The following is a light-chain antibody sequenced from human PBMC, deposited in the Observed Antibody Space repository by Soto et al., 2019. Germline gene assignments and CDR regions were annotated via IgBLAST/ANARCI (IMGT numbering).Light chain of an antibody. V-gene: IGLV2-18*02. CDR1: SSDVGSYNR. CDR3: SSYARSSTLV. CDR2: EVS. J-gene: IGLJ2*01. Sequence: QSALTQPPSVSGPPGQSVSISCTGTSSDVGSYNRVSWYQQSPGTAPKLMIYEVSNRPSGVPDRFSGSKSGNTASLTISGLQADDEADYYCSSYARSSTLVFGGGTKLTVL.